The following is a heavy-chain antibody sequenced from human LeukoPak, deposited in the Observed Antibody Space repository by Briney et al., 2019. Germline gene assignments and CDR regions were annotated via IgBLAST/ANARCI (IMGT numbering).Heavy chain of an antibody. V-gene: IGHV3-7*01. CDR2: IKQDGSEK. J-gene: IGHJ3*02. Sequence: GGSLRLSCAASGFIFGNYWMGWVRQAPGKGLEWVAYIKQDGSEKYYVDSVKGRFSISRDNAKNSLYLQLNSLRVEDTAVYYCARMGELAAFDIWGQGTMVTVSS. D-gene: IGHD3-16*01. CDR1: GFIFGNYW. CDR3: ARMGELAAFDI.